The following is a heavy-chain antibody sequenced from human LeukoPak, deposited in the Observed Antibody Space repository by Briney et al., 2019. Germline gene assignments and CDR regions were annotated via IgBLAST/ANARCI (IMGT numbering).Heavy chain of an antibody. CDR3: ARDSPINTYYYGSGSYYLI. CDR2: INSGGTT. Sequence: PGGSLRLSCVASGFNVSSTYMNWVRQAPGKGLEWVSLINSGGTTYYPDSVKGRFTIARDNSKNTLFLQMNSLRAEDTAVYYCARDSPINTYYYGSGSYYLIWGQGTLVTVSS. CDR1: GFNVSSTY. J-gene: IGHJ4*02. D-gene: IGHD3-10*01. V-gene: IGHV3-66*01.